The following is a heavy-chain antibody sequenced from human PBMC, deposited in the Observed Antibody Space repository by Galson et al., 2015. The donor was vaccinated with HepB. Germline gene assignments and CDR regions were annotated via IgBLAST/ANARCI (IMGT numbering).Heavy chain of an antibody. V-gene: IGHV1-18*01. CDR1: GYTFTSYG. J-gene: IGHJ4*02. Sequence: SVKVSCKASGYTFTSYGISWVRQAPGQGLEWMGWISAYNGNTNYAQKLQGRVTMTTDTSTSTAYMELRSLRSDDTAVYYCARDLGHDFWSGFMTVDYWGQGTLVTVSS. CDR3: ARDLGHDFWSGFMTVDY. D-gene: IGHD3-3*01. CDR2: ISAYNGNT.